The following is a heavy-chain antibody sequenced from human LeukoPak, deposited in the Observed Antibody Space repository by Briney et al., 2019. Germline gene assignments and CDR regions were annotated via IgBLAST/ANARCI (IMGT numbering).Heavy chain of an antibody. V-gene: IGHV1-2*02. CDR2: INPNSGGT. Sequence: ASVKVSCKASGYTFTGFYMHWVRQAPGQGLEWMGWINPNSGGTNYAQKFQGRVTMTRDTSISTAYMELSRLRSDDTAVYYCASGPSILMVRGVNDYWGQGTLVPVSS. CDR3: ASGPSILMVRGVNDY. CDR1: GYTFTGFY. J-gene: IGHJ4*02. D-gene: IGHD3-10*01.